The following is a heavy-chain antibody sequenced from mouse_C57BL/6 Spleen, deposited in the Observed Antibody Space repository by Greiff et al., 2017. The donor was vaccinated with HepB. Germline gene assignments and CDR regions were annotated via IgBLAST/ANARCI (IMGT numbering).Heavy chain of an antibody. CDR2: IHPNSGST. V-gene: IGHV1-64*01. J-gene: IGHJ4*01. CDR1: GYTFTSYW. Sequence: VQLQQSGAELVKPGASVKLSCKASGYTFTSYWMHWVKQRPGQGLEWIGMIHPNSGSTNYNEKFKSKATLTVDKSSSTAYMQLSSLTSEDSAVYYCARSRGYDSAMDYWCQGTSVTVSS. D-gene: IGHD2-4*01. CDR3: ARSRGYDSAMDY.